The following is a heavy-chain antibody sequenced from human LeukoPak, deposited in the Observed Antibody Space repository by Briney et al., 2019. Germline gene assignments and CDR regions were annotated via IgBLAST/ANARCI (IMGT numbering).Heavy chain of an antibody. Sequence: GGSLRLSCVASGLTFSSYWMTWVRQAPGEGLEWVANIKQDGSEKYYVDSVKGRFTISRDNAKNSLYLQMNSLRAEDTAVYYCARVVHVLGFPDDYYYYMDVWGKGTTVTVSS. J-gene: IGHJ6*03. CDR3: ARVVHVLGFPDDYYYYMDV. CDR1: GLTFSSYW. V-gene: IGHV3-7*01. D-gene: IGHD1-26*01. CDR2: IKQDGSEK.